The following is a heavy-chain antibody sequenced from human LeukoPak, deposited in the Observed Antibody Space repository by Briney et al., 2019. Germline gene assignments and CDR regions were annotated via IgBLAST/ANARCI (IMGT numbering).Heavy chain of an antibody. Sequence: SETLSLTCTDFGGSISSYYWSWIRQPPGKGLEWIGYIYYSGSTNYNPSLKSRVTISVDTSKNQFSLKLSSVTAADTAVYYCARDKELLLDYWGQGTLVTVSS. V-gene: IGHV4-59*01. D-gene: IGHD2-15*01. CDR2: IYYSGST. CDR3: ARDKELLLDY. CDR1: GGSISSYY. J-gene: IGHJ4*02.